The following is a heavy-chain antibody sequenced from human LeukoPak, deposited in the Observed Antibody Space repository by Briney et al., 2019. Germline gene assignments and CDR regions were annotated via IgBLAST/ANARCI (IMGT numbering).Heavy chain of an antibody. J-gene: IGHJ5*02. D-gene: IGHD3-16*01. V-gene: IGHV1-2*02. CDR1: GYTFTGYY. Sequence: ASVKVSCKASGYTFTGYYMHWVRQAPGQGLEWMGWINPNSGGTTYAQKFQGRVTMTRDTSISTAYMELSRLRSDDTAVYYCARSILYSPPNNWFDPWGQGTLVTVSS. CDR3: ARSILYSPPNNWFDP. CDR2: INPNSGGT.